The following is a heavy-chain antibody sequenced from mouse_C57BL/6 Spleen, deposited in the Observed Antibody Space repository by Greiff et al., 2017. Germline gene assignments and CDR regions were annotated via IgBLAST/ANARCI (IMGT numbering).Heavy chain of an antibody. V-gene: IGHV1-85*01. D-gene: IGHD2-4*01. Sequence: VQLQQSGPELVKPGASVKLSCKASGYTFTSYDINWVKQRPGQGLEWIGWIYPRDGSTKYNEKFKGKATLTVDTSSSTAYMELHSLTSEDSAVYFCARGRDDYGEHFDYWGQGTTLTVSS. CDR1: GYTFTSYD. CDR2: IYPRDGST. CDR3: ARGRDDYGEHFDY. J-gene: IGHJ2*01.